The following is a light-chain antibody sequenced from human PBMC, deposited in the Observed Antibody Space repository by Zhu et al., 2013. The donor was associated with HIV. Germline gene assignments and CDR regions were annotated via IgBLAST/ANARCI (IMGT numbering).Light chain of an antibody. V-gene: IGKV3-20*01. CDR1: QSVFRNL. J-gene: IGKJ1*01. Sequence: EVVLTQSPGTLSLYPGERAILSCRTSQSVFRNLLAWYQQKPGQAPRLLIRNTSTRATGIPDRFSGSGSGTDFTLIISSLEPEDFAVYYCQQYGSSPPTFGQGTKVEIK. CDR2: NTS. CDR3: QQYGSSPPT.